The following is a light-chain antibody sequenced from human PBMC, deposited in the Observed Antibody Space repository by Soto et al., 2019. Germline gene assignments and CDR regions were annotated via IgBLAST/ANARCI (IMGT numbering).Light chain of an antibody. J-gene: IGKJ4*01. Sequence: IQMTQSPSSLSASVGDRVTITCRASQSISSYLNWYQQKPGKAPKLLIYGASSLQSGVPSRFSGNGSGTDFTLTISSLQPEDFATYYCLQDYNYPRTFGGGTKVDIK. CDR2: GAS. V-gene: IGKV1-6*01. CDR1: QSISSY. CDR3: LQDYNYPRT.